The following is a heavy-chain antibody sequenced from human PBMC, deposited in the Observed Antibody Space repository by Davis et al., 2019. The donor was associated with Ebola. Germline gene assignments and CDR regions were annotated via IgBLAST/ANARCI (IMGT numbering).Heavy chain of an antibody. J-gene: IGHJ4*02. V-gene: IGHV3-74*01. D-gene: IGHD3-10*01. Sequence: PGGSLRLSCVGSEFTFRSYWFHWVRQAPGKGLEWVSRIDTDGSTTNYADSVRGRFTISRDNAKNSVYLQMNSLRVEDTGLYYCTRDFIKGGGYYSDYWGQGTLVTVSS. CDR2: IDTDGSTT. CDR1: EFTFRSYW. CDR3: TRDFIKGGGYYSDY.